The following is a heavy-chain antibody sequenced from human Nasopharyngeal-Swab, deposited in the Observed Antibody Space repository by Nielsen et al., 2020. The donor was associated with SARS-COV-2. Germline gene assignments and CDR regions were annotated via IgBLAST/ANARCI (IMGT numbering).Heavy chain of an antibody. Sequence: GGSLRLSCAASGFTFSSYWMHWVRQAPGKGLVRVSRINSDGSSTSYADSVKGRFTISRDNAKNTLYLQMNSLRAEDTAVYYCARDSYYYYGMDVWGQGTTVTVSS. CDR3: ARDSYYYYGMDV. J-gene: IGHJ6*02. CDR2: INSDGSST. CDR1: GFTFSSYW. V-gene: IGHV3-74*01.